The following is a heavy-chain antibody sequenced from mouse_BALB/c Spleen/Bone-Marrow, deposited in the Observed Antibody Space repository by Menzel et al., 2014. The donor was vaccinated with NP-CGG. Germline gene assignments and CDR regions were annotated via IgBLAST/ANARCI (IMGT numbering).Heavy chain of an antibody. Sequence: DVQLQESGPSLVKPSQTLSLTCSVTGDSITNGYWNWIRKFPGNKLEYMGYINYSGSTYYNPSLKSRISITRDTSKNXFFLQLNSVSTEDTATYYCVRSGYYGSYPASYWGQGTLVTVSA. V-gene: IGHV3-8*02. CDR3: VRSGYYGSYPASY. CDR2: INYSGST. J-gene: IGHJ3*01. D-gene: IGHD2-1*01. CDR1: GDSITNGY.